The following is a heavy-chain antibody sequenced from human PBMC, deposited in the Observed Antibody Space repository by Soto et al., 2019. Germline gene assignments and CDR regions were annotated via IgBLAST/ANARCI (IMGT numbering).Heavy chain of an antibody. V-gene: IGHV5-10-1*01. CDR1: GYSVTSYW. Sequence: GESLKISWKGSGYSVTSYWSSWVRQMNGKGLEWMGRIDPSDSYTNYSPSFQGHVTISADKSISTAYLQWSSLKASATAMYSCARYSSGWYGVSLADWGQGTLVTVS. J-gene: IGHJ4*02. CDR2: IDPSDSYT. CDR3: ARYSSGWYGVSLAD. D-gene: IGHD6-19*01.